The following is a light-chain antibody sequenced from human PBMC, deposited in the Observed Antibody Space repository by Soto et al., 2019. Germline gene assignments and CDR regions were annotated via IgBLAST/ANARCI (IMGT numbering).Light chain of an antibody. CDR3: EQYEGSPRT. Sequence: EIVLTQSPGTLSLSPGERATLSCRASQSVKNSYLAWYQQKPGQSPRLVIYGVSNRATGIPNRFSGGGFGTDFTLTISRLEPEDFAVYYCEQYEGSPRTFGQGTTVEIK. J-gene: IGKJ1*01. V-gene: IGKV3-20*01. CDR2: GVS. CDR1: QSVKNSY.